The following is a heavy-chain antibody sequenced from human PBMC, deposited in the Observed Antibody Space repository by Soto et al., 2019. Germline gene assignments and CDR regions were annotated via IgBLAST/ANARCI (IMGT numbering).Heavy chain of an antibody. Sequence: SSETLSLTCTVSGGSISSYYWSWIRQPPGKGLEWIGYIYYSGSTNYNPSLKSRVTISVDTSKNQFSLKLSSVTAADTAVYYCARLSYSGSGSYYYYYYGMDVWGQGTTVTVSS. V-gene: IGHV4-59*01. CDR1: GGSISSYY. CDR3: ARLSYSGSGSYYYYYYGMDV. J-gene: IGHJ6*02. CDR2: IYYSGST. D-gene: IGHD3-10*01.